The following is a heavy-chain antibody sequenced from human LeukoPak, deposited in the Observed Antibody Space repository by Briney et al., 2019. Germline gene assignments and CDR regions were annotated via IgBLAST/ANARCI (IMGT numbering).Heavy chain of an antibody. V-gene: IGHV3-30*02. Sequence: GGSLRLSCAASGFTFSSYGMHWVRQAPGEGLEWVAFIRYDGSNKYYADSVKGRFTISRDNSKNTLYLQMNSLRAEDTAVYYCAKDLEYCSSTSCYPNWFDPWGQGTLVTVSS. CDR2: IRYDGSNK. CDR3: AKDLEYCSSTSCYPNWFDP. CDR1: GFTFSSYG. J-gene: IGHJ5*02. D-gene: IGHD2-2*01.